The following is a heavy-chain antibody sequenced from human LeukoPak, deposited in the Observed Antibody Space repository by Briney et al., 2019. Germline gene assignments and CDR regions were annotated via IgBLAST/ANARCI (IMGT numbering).Heavy chain of an antibody. CDR1: GYTFTSYY. CDR2: INLRGGST. V-gene: IGHV1-46*01. CDR3: ARVSDTAMVNYFDY. J-gene: IGHJ4*02. Sequence: ASVKVSCKTSGYTFTSYYMHWVRQAPGQGLEWMGIINLRGGSTTYAQKFQGRVTMTRDTSTSTAYMDLSSLRSEDTAVYYCARVSDTAMVNYFDYWGQGTLVTVSS. D-gene: IGHD5-18*01.